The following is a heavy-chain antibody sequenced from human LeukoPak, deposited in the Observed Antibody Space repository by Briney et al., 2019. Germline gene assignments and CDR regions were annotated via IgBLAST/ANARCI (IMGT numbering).Heavy chain of an antibody. J-gene: IGHJ4*02. V-gene: IGHV1-69*13. CDR2: ITPIFGTA. CDR3: ATYYYDSSGYYSFDY. D-gene: IGHD3-22*01. CDR1: GGTFSSYA. Sequence: SVKVSCKASGGTFSSYAISWVRQAPGQGLEWMGGITPIFGTANYAQKFQGRVTITADESTSTAYMELSSLRSEDTAVYYCATYYYDSSGYYSFDYWGQGTLVTVSS.